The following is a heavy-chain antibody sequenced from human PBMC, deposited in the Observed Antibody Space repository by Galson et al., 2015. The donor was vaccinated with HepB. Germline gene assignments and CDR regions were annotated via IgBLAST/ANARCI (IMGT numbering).Heavy chain of an antibody. CDR3: TTDLRRGSEF. V-gene: IGHV3-23*01. D-gene: IGHD1-14*01. CDR2: INSGGGA. CDR1: GFAFGTYA. Sequence: SLRLSCAASGFAFGTYAMSWVRQAPGKGLEWVSGINSGGGAYYADSAKGRFTVARDDSKNTLYLQINSLRAEDTALYYCTTDLRRGSEFWGQGTLVTASS. J-gene: IGHJ4*02.